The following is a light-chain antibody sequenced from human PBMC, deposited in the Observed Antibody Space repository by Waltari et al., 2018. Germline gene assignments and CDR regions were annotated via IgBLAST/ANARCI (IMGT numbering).Light chain of an antibody. CDR3: QQPPGT. Sequence: DIQLTQSPSFLSASVGDRVTFTCRASRDIRNYLAWYQQKSGKAPKILIFAASTLQSGVPSRFSGSGSGTEFTLTISSLQPEDLATYYCQQPPGTFGGGTKVEIK. V-gene: IGKV1-9*01. CDR2: AAS. J-gene: IGKJ4*01. CDR1: RDIRNY.